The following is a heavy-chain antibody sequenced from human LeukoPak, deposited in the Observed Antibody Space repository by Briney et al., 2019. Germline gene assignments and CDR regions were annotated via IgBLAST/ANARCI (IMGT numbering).Heavy chain of an antibody. Sequence: GGSLRLSCAASGFTFSSYSMNWVRQAPGKGLEWVSSISTSSIYIYYADSVKGRFTSSRDNAKNSLYLQMNSLRAEDTAVYYCARDSETVTSTSSWFDPWGQGTLVTVSA. D-gene: IGHD6-19*01. V-gene: IGHV3-21*01. J-gene: IGHJ5*02. CDR3: ARDSETVTSTSSWFDP. CDR2: ISTSSIYI. CDR1: GFTFSSYS.